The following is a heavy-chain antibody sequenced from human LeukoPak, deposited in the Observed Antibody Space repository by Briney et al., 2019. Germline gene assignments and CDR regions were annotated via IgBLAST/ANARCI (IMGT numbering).Heavy chain of an antibody. CDR3: ARGLLLWFGDGYYFDY. V-gene: IGHV4-34*01. CDR2: INHSGST. J-gene: IGHJ4*02. D-gene: IGHD3-10*01. Sequence: PSETLSLTCAAYGGSFSGYYWSWIRQPPGKGLEWIGEINHSGSTNYNPSLKSRVTISVDTSKNQFSLKLSSVTAADTAVYYCARGLLLWFGDGYYFDYWGQGTLVTVSS. CDR1: GGSFSGYY.